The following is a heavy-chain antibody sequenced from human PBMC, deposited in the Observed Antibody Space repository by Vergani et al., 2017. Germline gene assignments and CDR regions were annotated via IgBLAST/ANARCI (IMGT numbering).Heavy chain of an antibody. CDR3: ASGSSGWYIKKGQFDSFRES. Sequence: EMQLVESGGGLVQPGGSLRLSCAASGFTFSNYWMSWVRQAPGKGLEWVANIKQDGSEKYYVDSVKGRFTISRDNAKNSLYLQMNSLRAEDTAVYYCASGSSGWYIKKGQFDSFRESWGQGTLVTVSS. J-gene: IGHJ4*02. CDR1: GFTFSNYW. CDR2: IKQDGSEK. D-gene: IGHD6-19*01. V-gene: IGHV3-7*01.